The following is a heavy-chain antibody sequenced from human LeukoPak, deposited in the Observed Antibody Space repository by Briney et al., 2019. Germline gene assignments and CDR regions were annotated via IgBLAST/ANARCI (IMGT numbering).Heavy chain of an antibody. CDR1: GYTFTSYA. CDR3: ARDAYNSRWFDP. J-gene: IGHJ5*02. Sequence: ASVKVSCKASGYTFTSYAMHWVRQAPGRRLEWMGWINAGNGNTKYSQEFQGRVTMTTDTSTSTAYMELRSLRSDDTAVYYCARDAYNSRWFDPWGQGTLVTVSS. D-gene: IGHD1-1*01. V-gene: IGHV1-3*01. CDR2: INAGNGNT.